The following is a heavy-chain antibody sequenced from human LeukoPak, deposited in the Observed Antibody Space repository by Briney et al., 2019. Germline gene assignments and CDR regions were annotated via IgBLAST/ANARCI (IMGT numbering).Heavy chain of an antibody. V-gene: IGHV1-46*01. CDR3: ARSIAAADPWDY. D-gene: IGHD6-25*01. CDR1: GYTFTSYY. J-gene: IGHJ4*02. CDR2: INPSGGST. Sequence: ASVKVSCKASGYTFTSYYMHWVRQAPGQGLEWMAIINPSGGSTSYAQKFQGRVTLTRDTSTSTVYMELSSLRSEDTAVYYCARSIAAADPWDYWGQGTLVTVSS.